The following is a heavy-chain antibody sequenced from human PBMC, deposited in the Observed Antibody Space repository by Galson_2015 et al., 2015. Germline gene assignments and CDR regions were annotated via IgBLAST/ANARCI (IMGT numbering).Heavy chain of an antibody. CDR2: ISPYNGNT. CDR1: GYTFTNYG. V-gene: IGHV1-18*01. CDR3: ARQSFKTTTTRRNDAFDI. J-gene: IGHJ3*02. D-gene: IGHD1-1*01. Sequence: QSGAEVKKPGASVKVSCKASGYTFTNYGIVWVRQAPGQGLEWMGWISPYNGNTNYAQKLQGRVTMTTDTSTSTAYMEVRSLRSDDTAVYYCARQSFKTTTTRRNDAFDIWGQGTMVTVSS.